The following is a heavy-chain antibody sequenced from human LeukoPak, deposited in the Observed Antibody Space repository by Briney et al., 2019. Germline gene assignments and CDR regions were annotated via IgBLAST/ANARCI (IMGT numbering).Heavy chain of an antibody. V-gene: IGHV4-39*01. D-gene: IGHD3-3*01. Sequence: PSETLSLTCTVSGGSISSSSYYWGWIRQPPGKGLEWIGSIYYSGSTYYNPSLKSRVTISVDTSKNRFSLKLSSVTAADTAVYYCAIRGFWSGYSPTPFDYWGQGTLVTVSS. CDR1: GGSISSSSYY. CDR2: IYYSGST. CDR3: AIRGFWSGYSPTPFDY. J-gene: IGHJ4*02.